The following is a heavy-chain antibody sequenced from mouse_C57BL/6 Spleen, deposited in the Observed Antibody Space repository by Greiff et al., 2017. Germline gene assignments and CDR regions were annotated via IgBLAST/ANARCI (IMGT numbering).Heavy chain of an antibody. V-gene: IGHV1-82*01. CDR3: ASLYDGYYGGFDY. CDR2: IYPGDGDT. CDR1: GYAFSSSW. J-gene: IGHJ2*01. Sequence: QVQLQQSGPELVKPGASVKISCKASGYAFSSSWMNWVKQRPGKGLEWIGRIYPGDGDTNYNGKFKGKATLTADKSSSTAYMQLSSLTSEDSAVYFCASLYDGYYGGFDYWGQGTTLTVSS. D-gene: IGHD2-3*01.